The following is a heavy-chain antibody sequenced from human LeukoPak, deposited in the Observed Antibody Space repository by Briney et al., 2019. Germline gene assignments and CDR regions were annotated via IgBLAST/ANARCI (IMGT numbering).Heavy chain of an antibody. CDR1: SDSITNNNCY. CDR2: LSSTGGV. J-gene: IGHJ1*01. CDR3: ARHAVVDAYPRYFQH. Sequence: SETLSLTCTVSSDSITNNNCYWGWVRQPPGKGLEWIGSLSSTGGVYYNPSLKSRATVSRDTSKNLSSLRLTSVIDADTAVYYCARHAVVDAYPRYFQHWGQGILITVSS. V-gene: IGHV4-39*01. D-gene: IGHD5-12*01.